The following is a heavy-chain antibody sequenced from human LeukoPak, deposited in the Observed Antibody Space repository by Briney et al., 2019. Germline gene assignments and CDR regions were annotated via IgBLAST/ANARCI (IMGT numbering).Heavy chain of an antibody. CDR1: GFTSSSYA. V-gene: IGHV3-23*01. CDR2: LYSDDTT. J-gene: IGHJ4*02. CDR3: ARGGGYYAIDY. D-gene: IGHD1-26*01. Sequence: GGSLRLSCAASGFTSSSYALNWVRQAPGKGLEWVSVLYSDDTTYYADSVKGRFTISRDNSKNTLYLQMNNLRAEDTAVYYCARGGGYYAIDYWGQGTLVTVSS.